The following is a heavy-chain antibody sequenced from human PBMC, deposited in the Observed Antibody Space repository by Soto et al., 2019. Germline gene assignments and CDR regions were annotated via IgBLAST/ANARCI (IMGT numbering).Heavy chain of an antibody. CDR3: ARDDDYGDDGHAAEHYYYCGMDV. J-gene: IGHJ6*02. CDR2: IIPIFGTA. D-gene: IGHD4-17*01. V-gene: IGHV1-69*01. Sequence: QVQLVQSGAEVKKPGSSVKVSCKASGGTFSSYAISWVRQAPGQGLEWMRGIIPIFGTATYAQKFQGRVTITADESTSTAYMELSSLRSEDTAVYYCARDDDYGDDGHAAEHYYYCGMDVWGQGTTVTVSS. CDR1: GGTFSSYA.